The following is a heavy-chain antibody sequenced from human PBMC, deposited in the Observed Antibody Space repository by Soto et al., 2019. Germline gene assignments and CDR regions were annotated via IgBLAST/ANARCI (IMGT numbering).Heavy chain of an antibody. D-gene: IGHD6-19*01. CDR2: ISYDGSNK. J-gene: IGHJ4*02. V-gene: IGHV3-30*18. Sequence: GGSIRLPCGVSGITFGSYGMHLVRQAHGKGLERVAVISYDGSNKDYADSVKGRFTISRDNSKNTLYLQMNSLRAEDTAVYYCAKEGLPAVAGTLDFWGQRLLVTVS. CDR3: AKEGLPAVAGTLDF. CDR1: GITFGSYG.